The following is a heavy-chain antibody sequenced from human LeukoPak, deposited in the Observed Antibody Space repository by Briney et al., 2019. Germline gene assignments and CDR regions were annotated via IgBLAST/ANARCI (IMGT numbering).Heavy chain of an antibody. V-gene: IGHV6-1*01. J-gene: IGHJ5*02. CDR3: AREEALEWLLYWFDP. CDR2: TYYRSKWYN. CDR1: GDSVSSNSAA. Sequence: SQTLSLTCAISGDSVSSNSAAWGWVRQSPSRGLEWLGRTYYRSKWYNDYAVSVKSRVTINPDTSKNQFSLQLNSVTPEDTAVYYCAREEALEWLLYWFDPWGQGTLVTVSS. D-gene: IGHD3-3*01.